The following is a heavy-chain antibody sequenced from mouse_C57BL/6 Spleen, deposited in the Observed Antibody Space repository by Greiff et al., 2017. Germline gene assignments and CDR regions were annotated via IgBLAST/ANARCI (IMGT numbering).Heavy chain of an antibody. CDR2: IYPRSGNT. V-gene: IGHV1-81*01. Sequence: QVQLQQSGAELARPGASVKLSCTASGYTFTSYGISWVKQRTGQGLEWIGEIYPRSGNTYYNEKFKGKATLTADKSTSPSYMELHILTSEDSAGYFCAYSNYGYFDVWGTGTTVTVSS. CDR3: AYSNYGYFDV. J-gene: IGHJ1*03. D-gene: IGHD2-5*01. CDR1: GYTFTSYG.